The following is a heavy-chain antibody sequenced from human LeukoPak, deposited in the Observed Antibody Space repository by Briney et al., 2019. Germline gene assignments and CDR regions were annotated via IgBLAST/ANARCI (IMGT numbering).Heavy chain of an antibody. CDR1: GFSLSTNGVG. J-gene: IGHJ4*02. CDR3: AHSRGGKETGYFDY. Sequence: SGPTLVKPTQTLTLTCTFSGFSLSTNGVGVGWIRQPPGKALEWLALIYWDDDKRYSPSLKSRPTITKDTSKNQVVLTMTNMDPVDTATYYCAHSRGGKETGYFDYWGQGTLVTVSS. CDR2: IYWDDDK. V-gene: IGHV2-5*02. D-gene: IGHD4-23*01.